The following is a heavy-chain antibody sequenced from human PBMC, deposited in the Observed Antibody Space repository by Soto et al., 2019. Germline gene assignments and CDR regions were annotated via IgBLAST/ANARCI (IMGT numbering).Heavy chain of an antibody. CDR1: GYTFTTYD. Sequence: ASVKVSCKASGYTFTTYDLSWVRQAPGQGLEWIGWIVVGSGNTNYAQKFQERVTITRDMSTSTAYMELSSLRSEDTAVYYCARDMSGYETDAFDIWGQGTMVTVSS. CDR3: ARDMSGYETDAFDI. CDR2: IVVGSGNT. V-gene: IGHV1-58*01. J-gene: IGHJ3*02. D-gene: IGHD5-12*01.